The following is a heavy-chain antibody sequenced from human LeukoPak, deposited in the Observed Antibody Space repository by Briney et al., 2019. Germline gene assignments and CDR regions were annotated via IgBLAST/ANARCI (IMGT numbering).Heavy chain of an antibody. V-gene: IGHV3-48*03. J-gene: IGHJ4*02. CDR3: AKGGYFYDSSDAY. CDR1: GFTFSSYE. Sequence: GGSLRLSCAASGFTFSSYEMNWVRQAPGNGLEWLSYISSSGSAIYYADSVKGRFTISRDNAKNSLYLQMNSLRAEDTAVYYCAKGGYFYDSSDAYWGQGTLVTVSS. D-gene: IGHD3-22*01. CDR2: ISSSGSAI.